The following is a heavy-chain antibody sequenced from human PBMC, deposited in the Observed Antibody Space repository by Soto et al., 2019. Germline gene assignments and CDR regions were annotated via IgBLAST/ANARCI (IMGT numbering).Heavy chain of an antibody. Sequence: EVQLVESGGGLVQPGGSLRLSCAASGFTFSSDSMNWVRQAPGKGLEWVSSISSSSSYIYYADSVKGRFTISRDNAKNSLYLQMNRLRAEDTAVYYCARDNWTEAGTAGGPIQHWGQGTLVTVSS. CDR1: GFTFSSDS. J-gene: IGHJ1*01. CDR2: ISSSSSYI. V-gene: IGHV3-21*01. D-gene: IGHD6-13*01. CDR3: ARDNWTEAGTAGGPIQH.